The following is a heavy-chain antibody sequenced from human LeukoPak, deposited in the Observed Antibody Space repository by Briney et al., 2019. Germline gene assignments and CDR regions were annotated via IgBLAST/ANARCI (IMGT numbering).Heavy chain of an antibody. D-gene: IGHD4-23*01. CDR1: GYSLTSYC. V-gene: IGHV5-51*01. CDR2: IYPGDSDS. Sequence: PGESLKIFWKAYGYSLTSYCIGWVRQMPGKGLEWMGIIYPGDSDSRYTPSFQGQVTISVDKSISTAYLQWSSLKASDTGMYYCARYRAFGGNSGVCYWGQATLVTVSS. CDR3: ARYRAFGGNSGVCY. J-gene: IGHJ4*02.